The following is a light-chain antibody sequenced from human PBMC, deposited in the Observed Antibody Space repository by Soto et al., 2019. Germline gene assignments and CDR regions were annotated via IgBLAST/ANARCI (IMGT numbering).Light chain of an antibody. CDR3: QQYGSSPRIT. V-gene: IGKV3-20*01. CDR1: QSISSS. Sequence: EIVMTHSPATLSVSPGEGATLSCRASQSISSSLAWYQQNPGQAPRLLIYGASTRATGIPDRFSGSGSGTDFTLTISRLEPEDFAVYYCQQYGSSPRITFGQGTRL. CDR2: GAS. J-gene: IGKJ5*01.